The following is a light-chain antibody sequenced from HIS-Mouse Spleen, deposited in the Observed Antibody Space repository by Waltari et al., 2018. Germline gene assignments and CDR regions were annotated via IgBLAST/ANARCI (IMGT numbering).Light chain of an antibody. V-gene: IGKV1-8*01. CDR1: QGISSY. Sequence: AIRMTQSPSSFSASTGDRVTITCRASQGISSYLAWYQQKPGKAPKLLIYAASTLQSVVPSRFSGSGSGTDFTLTISCLQSEDFATYYCQQYYSYPLAFGPGTKVDIK. J-gene: IGKJ3*01. CDR2: AAS. CDR3: QQYYSYPLA.